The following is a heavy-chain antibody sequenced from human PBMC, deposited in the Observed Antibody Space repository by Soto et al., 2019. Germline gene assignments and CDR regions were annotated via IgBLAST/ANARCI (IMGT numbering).Heavy chain of an antibody. CDR1: GGTFSSYA. V-gene: IGHV1-69*01. J-gene: IGHJ3*02. CDR3: ANDYGGNFAFDI. D-gene: IGHD4-17*01. Sequence: QVQLVQSGAEVKKPGSSVKVSCKASGGTFSSYAISWVRQAPGQGLEWMGGIIPIFGTANYAQKFQGRVTFTADESTVTAYMELSSLRSEDTAVYFCANDYGGNFAFDIWVQGTMVTGSS. CDR2: IIPIFGTA.